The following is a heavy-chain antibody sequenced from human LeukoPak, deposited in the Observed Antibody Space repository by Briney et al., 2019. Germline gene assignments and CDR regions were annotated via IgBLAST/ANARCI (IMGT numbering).Heavy chain of an antibody. V-gene: IGHV3-23*01. CDR3: AKRGGMYPAYYFDY. CDR2: ISASGGST. J-gene: IGHJ4*02. Sequence: GGSLRLSCAASGFTFSSYGMIWVRQAPGKGLEWVSAISASGGSTYYADSMKGRFTISRDNSKNTLYLQMNSLRAEDTAVYCCAKRGGMYPAYYFDYWGQGTLVTVSS. D-gene: IGHD2-2*01. CDR1: GFTFSSYG.